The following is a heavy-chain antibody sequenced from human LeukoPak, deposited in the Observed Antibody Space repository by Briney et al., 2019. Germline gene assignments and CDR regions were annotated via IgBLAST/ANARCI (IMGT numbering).Heavy chain of an antibody. Sequence: SETLSPTCSVSGGSISTGNYFWSWIRQPTGKGLEWIGSIVANGDIYYNPSLNSRVTISVDTSNNQFSLRLTSVTAADTAIYYCARHWVPAAATPYYFDYWGQGTLVTASS. J-gene: IGHJ4*01. CDR3: ARHWVPAAATPYYFDY. V-gene: IGHV4-61*02. CDR2: IVANGDI. CDR1: GGSISTGNYF. D-gene: IGHD6-13*01.